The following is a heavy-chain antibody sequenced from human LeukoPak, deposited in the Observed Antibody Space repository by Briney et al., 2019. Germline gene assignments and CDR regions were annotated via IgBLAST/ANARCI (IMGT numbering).Heavy chain of an antibody. CDR2: IYYSGST. V-gene: IGHV4-59*01. D-gene: IGHD4-23*01. J-gene: IGHJ4*02. CDR3: ARTGGGSELFYFDY. Sequence: SETLSLTCTVSGGSISSYYWSWIRQPPGKGLEWIGYIYYSGSTNYNPSLKSRVTISVDTSKNQFSLKLSSVTAADTAVYYCARTGGGSELFYFDYWGQGTLVTVSS. CDR1: GGSISSYY.